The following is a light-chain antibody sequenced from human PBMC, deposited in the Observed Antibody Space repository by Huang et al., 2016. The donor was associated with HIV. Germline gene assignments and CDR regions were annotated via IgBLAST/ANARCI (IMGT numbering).Light chain of an antibody. J-gene: IGKJ1*01. CDR3: LQHHAYPRT. CDR2: AAS. Sequence: DIQMTQSPSAMSASVGDKVTITCRASQAISNYLVWFQQKPGRAPKRLSYAASSLQSGVPSRFSDSGYGTKFTLTISSLQPEDFATYYWLQHHAYPRTFGPGTKVEVK. V-gene: IGKV1-17*03. CDR1: QAISNY.